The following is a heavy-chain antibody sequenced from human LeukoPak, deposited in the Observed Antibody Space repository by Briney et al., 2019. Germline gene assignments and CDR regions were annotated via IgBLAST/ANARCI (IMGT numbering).Heavy chain of an antibody. CDR2: INPNSGGT. CDR3: ARGRGYGIYYYYYMDV. CDR1: GYTFTGYY. J-gene: IGHJ6*03. Sequence: ASVKVSCKASGYTFTGYYMHWVRQAPGQGLEWMGWINPNSGGTNYAQKFQGRVTMTRDTSISTAYRELSRLRSDDTAVYYCARGRGYGIYYYYYMDVWGKGTTVTVSS. V-gene: IGHV1-2*02. D-gene: IGHD5-18*01.